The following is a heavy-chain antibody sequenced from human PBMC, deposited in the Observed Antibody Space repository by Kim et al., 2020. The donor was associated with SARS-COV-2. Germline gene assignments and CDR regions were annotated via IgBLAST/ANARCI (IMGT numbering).Heavy chain of an antibody. CDR2: ISSSSSYI. CDR1: GFTFSSYS. Sequence: GGSLRLSCAASGFTFSSYSMNWVRQAPGKGLEWVSSISSSSSYIYYADSVKGRFTISRDNAKNSLYLQMNSLRAEDTAVYYCARSSDPPGIAVAGGDAFDIWGQGTMVTVSS. V-gene: IGHV3-21*01. D-gene: IGHD6-19*01. CDR3: ARSSDPPGIAVAGGDAFDI. J-gene: IGHJ3*02.